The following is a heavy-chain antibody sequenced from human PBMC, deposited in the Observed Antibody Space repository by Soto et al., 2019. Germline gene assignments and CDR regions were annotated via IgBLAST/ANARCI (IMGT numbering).Heavy chain of an antibody. CDR1: GGSFSGYY. V-gene: IGHV4-34*01. CDR2: IDHSGGT. D-gene: IGHD3-16*01. J-gene: IGHJ4*02. CDR3: VRGRLGGAAN. Sequence: QVQLQQWGAGLSKPSETLSLTCAVYGGSFSGYYWSWIRQPPGKGLEWIGEIDHSGGTNYNPSLRRRVTISVATSKKQLSLKLSSVTAADTAVYYCVRGRLGGAANWGQGTLVTVSS.